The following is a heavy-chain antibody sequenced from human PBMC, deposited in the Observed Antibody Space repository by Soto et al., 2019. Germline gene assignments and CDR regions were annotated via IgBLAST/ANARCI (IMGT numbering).Heavy chain of an antibody. CDR3: AGTPLQYYYDSSGYYTPLDY. J-gene: IGHJ4*02. CDR2: IYYSGST. D-gene: IGHD3-22*01. V-gene: IGHV4-31*03. CDR1: GGSISSGGYY. Sequence: SETLSLTCTVSGGSISSGGYYWSWIRQHPGKGLEWIGYIYYSGSTYYNPSLKSRVTISVDTSKNQFSLKLSSVTAADTAVYYCAGTPLQYYYDSSGYYTPLDYWGQGTLVT.